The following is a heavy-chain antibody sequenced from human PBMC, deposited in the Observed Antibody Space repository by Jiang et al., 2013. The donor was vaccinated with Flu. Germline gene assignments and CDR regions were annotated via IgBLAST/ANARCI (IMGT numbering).Heavy chain of an antibody. V-gene: IGHV3-23*01. J-gene: IGHJ2*01. CDR2: ISGDGGVT. Sequence: GSVQPGGSLRLSCAASGFTFTSHVMNWVRQAPGKGPEWVSAISGDGGVTYYADSVKGRFTISRDNSKSIVSLQMNGLRAEDTAVYYCAKRSNWGYDDWYFDLWGRGTLVTASS. CDR3: AKRSNWGYDDWYFDL. CDR1: GFTFTSHV. D-gene: IGHD7-27*01.